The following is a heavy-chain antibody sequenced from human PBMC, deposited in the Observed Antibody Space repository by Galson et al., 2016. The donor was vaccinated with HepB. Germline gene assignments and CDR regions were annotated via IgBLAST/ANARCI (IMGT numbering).Heavy chain of an antibody. D-gene: IGHD1-26*01. V-gene: IGHV3-74*01. Sequence: SLRLSCAASGFTFSSYWMHWVRQVPGKGLVMVARTNTDGSATGYADSVKGRFTISRDNAKNTLYLQMNTLRAEDTAVYYCARDYLTYTGSYLYSWGQGTLVTFSS. CDR1: GFTFSSYW. CDR3: ARDYLTYTGSYLYS. J-gene: IGHJ4*02. CDR2: TNTDGSAT.